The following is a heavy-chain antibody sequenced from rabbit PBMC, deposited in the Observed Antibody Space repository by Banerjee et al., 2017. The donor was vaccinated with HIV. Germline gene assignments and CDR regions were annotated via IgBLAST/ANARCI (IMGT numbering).Heavy chain of an antibody. CDR3: AREDAAGGVGFGL. CDR2: INTNSGNA. V-gene: IGHV1S40*01. Sequence: QSLEESGGDLVKPGASLTLTCTASGFSLSSGHDMCWVRQAPGKGLEWIACINTNSGNAVYASWAKGRFTISKTSSTTVTLQMTSLTAADTATYFCAREDAAGGVGFGLWGPGTLVTVS. D-gene: IGHD4-2*01. J-gene: IGHJ6*01. CDR1: GFSLSSGHD.